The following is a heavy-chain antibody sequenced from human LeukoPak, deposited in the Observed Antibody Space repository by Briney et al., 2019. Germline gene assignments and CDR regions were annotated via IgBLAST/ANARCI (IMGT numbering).Heavy chain of an antibody. D-gene: IGHD3-9*01. CDR3: ARQGGLRYFDWLAGFDP. V-gene: IGHV5-51*01. J-gene: IGHJ5*02. CDR2: IYPGDSDT. CDR1: GYSFTSYW. Sequence: GESLKISCKGSGYSFTSYWIGWVRQMPGKGLEWMGIIYPGDSDTRYSPSFQGQVTISADKSISTAYLQWSSLKASDTAMYYCARQGGLRYFDWLAGFDPWGQGTLVTVSS.